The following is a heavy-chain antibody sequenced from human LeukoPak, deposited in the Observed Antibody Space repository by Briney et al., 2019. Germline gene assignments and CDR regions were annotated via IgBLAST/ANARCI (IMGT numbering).Heavy chain of an antibody. Sequence: PSETLSLTCAVYGGSFSGYYWSWIRQPPGKGLEWIGEINHSGSTNYNPSLKSRVTISVDTSKNQFSLKLSSVTAADTAVYYCARPRPGARRFGHEGWWFDPWGQGTLVTVSS. CDR2: INHSGST. D-gene: IGHD3-10*01. J-gene: IGHJ5*02. CDR3: ARPRPGARRFGHEGWWFDP. CDR1: GGSFSGYY. V-gene: IGHV4-34*01.